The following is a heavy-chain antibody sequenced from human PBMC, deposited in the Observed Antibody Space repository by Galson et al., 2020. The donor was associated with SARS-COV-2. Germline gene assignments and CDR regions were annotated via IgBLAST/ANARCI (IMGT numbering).Heavy chain of an antibody. V-gene: IGHV4-34*01. D-gene: IGHD3-22*01. Sequence: SETLSLTCAVYGGSFRNYYWTWIRQSPEKGLEWLGEINHRGSTNYNPSLKSRVAMSVDASKNQFSLSLSSVTAADTAVYYCARGAEERRMIVVVPYYCGYMDGGGSGPSVTVSS. J-gene: IGHJ6*03. CDR3: ARGAEERRMIVVVPYYCGYMDG. CDR2: INHRGST. CDR1: GGSFRNYY.